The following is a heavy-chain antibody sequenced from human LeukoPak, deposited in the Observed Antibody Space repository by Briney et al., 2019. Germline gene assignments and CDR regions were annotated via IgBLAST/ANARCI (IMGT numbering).Heavy chain of an antibody. CDR3: ARVRDKSMVYDALDI. CDR2: ISYDGSNK. V-gene: IGHV3-30*04. J-gene: IGHJ3*02. D-gene: IGHD3-10*01. CDR1: GFTFSSYA. Sequence: GGSLRLSCAASGFTFSSYAMHWVRQAPGKGLEWVAVISYDGSNKYYADSVKGRFTISRDNSKNTLYLQMNSLRAEDTAVYYCARVRDKSMVYDALDIWGQGTMVTVSS.